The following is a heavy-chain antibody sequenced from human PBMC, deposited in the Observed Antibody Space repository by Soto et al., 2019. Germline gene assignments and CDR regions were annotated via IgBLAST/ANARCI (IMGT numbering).Heavy chain of an antibody. J-gene: IGHJ4*02. CDR1: GYTFTSYG. CDR2: ISAYNGNT. Sequence: QVQLVQSGAEVKKPGASVKVSCKASGYTFTSYGISWVRQGPGQGLEWIGWISAYNGNTNYAQKLQGRVTMTTDTSTSTANMELRSLRSDDTAVYYCARDTGPVVVAATRRFPFDYWGQGTLVTVSS. CDR3: ARDTGPVVVAATRRFPFDY. D-gene: IGHD2-15*01. V-gene: IGHV1-18*01.